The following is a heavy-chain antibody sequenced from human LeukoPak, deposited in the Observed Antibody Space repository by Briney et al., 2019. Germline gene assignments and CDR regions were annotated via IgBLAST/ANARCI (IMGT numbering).Heavy chain of an antibody. Sequence: ASVKVSCKASGYTFTGYYMHWVRQAPGQGLEWMGWINPNSGGTNYAQKFQGRVTMTRDTSISTAYMELSRLRSDDTAVYYCARGFLGYCSGGSCHNWFDPWGQGTLVTVSS. J-gene: IGHJ5*02. CDR3: ARGFLGYCSGGSCHNWFDP. CDR2: INPNSGGT. CDR1: GYTFTGYY. V-gene: IGHV1-2*02. D-gene: IGHD2-15*01.